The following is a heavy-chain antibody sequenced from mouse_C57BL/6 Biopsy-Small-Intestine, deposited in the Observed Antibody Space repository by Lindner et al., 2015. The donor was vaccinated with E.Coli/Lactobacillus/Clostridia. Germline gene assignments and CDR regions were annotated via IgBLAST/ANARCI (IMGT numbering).Heavy chain of an antibody. CDR2: INPNSGAA. J-gene: IGHJ4*01. CDR1: GFTFNAYY. CDR3: ARGVIRVGYYGSGSSSTHLDL. V-gene: IGHV1-18*01. Sequence: SVKVSCKTSGFTFNAYYMHWVRQAPGQGLEWMGRINPNSGAANYAQKFQGRVTLTRDTSISTAYMELSRLGSDDTAVYYCARGVIRVGYYGSGSSSTHLDLWGQGTPVTVSS. D-gene: IGHD1-1*01.